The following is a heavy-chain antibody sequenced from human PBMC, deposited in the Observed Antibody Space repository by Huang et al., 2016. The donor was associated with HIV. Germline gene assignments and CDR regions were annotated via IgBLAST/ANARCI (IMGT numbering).Heavy chain of an antibody. V-gene: IGHV1-18*01. CDR3: ARYSPLLGLVIVVVPVAPNAFDI. CDR1: GYSFTSYG. Sequence: QVQLVQSGAEVKKPGASVKVSCKASGYSFTSYGISWVRQDPGQGLEWMGLSRSYHGHTNYAQKLQGRVTMSTDTSTSTAYMELRGLRSDDTAVYYCARYSPLLGLVIVVVPVAPNAFDIWGQGTMVTVSS. J-gene: IGHJ3*02. D-gene: IGHD2-2*01. CDR2: SRSYHGHT.